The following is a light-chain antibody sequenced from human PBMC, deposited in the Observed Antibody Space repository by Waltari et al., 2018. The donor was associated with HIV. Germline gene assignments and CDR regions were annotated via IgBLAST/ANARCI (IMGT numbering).Light chain of an antibody. V-gene: IGKV3-20*01. CDR1: ESVNSDF. CDR3: QQYGISPRI. J-gene: IGKJ1*01. Sequence: DIVLTQSPRTLSLSPGESATLPCRASESVNSDFLAWYQQRPGQAPRVLVYGASTRARGIPDRFSGSGSGTDFTLTISRLEPEDFAVYYCQQYGISPRIFGQGTKVE. CDR2: GAS.